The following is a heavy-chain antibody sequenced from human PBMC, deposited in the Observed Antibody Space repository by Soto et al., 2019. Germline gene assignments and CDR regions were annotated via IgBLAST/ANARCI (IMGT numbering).Heavy chain of an antibody. J-gene: IGHJ6*03. CDR3: ARNDYGDYYYYMDV. Sequence: SETLSLXCTVSGGSISSYYWSWIRQPPGKGLEWIGYIYYSGSTNYNPSLKSRVTISVDTSKNQFSLKLSSVTAADTAVYYCARNDYGDYYYYMDVWGKGTTVTVSS. D-gene: IGHD4-17*01. CDR2: IYYSGST. V-gene: IGHV4-59*08. CDR1: GGSISSYY.